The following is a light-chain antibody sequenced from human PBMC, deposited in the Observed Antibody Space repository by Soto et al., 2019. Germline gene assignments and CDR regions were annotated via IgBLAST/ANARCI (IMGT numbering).Light chain of an antibody. CDR3: QQYGSLSWT. V-gene: IGKV3-20*01. Sequence: EIVLTQSPGTLSLSLGERATLSCRASQSVSSNYLAWYQQKPGQAPRLLIYGASSRATGIPDRFSGSGSGTDFTLTISRLELEDFAVYYCQQYGSLSWTFGQGTKVDIK. CDR1: QSVSSNY. J-gene: IGKJ1*01. CDR2: GAS.